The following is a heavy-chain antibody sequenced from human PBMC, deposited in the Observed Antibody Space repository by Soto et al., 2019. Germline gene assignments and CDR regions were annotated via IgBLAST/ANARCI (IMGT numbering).Heavy chain of an antibody. V-gene: IGHV4-59*01. CDR1: GGSISSYY. CDR2: IYYSGST. Sequence: QVQLQESGPGLVKPSETLSLTCTVSGGSISSYYWSWIRQPPGKGLEWIGYIYYSGSTNYNPSLKSRVTISVDTSKNQFSLKLSSVTAADTAVYYCARGGRSGSPHVGFYYYYYMDVWGKGTTVTVSS. CDR3: ARGGRSGSPHVGFYYYYYMDV. J-gene: IGHJ6*03. D-gene: IGHD6-25*01.